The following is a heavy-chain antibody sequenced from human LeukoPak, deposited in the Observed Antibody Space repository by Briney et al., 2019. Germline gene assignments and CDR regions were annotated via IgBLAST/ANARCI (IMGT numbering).Heavy chain of an antibody. V-gene: IGHV3-23*01. CDR3: ARGGYTNNWSLWPY. D-gene: IGHD6-13*01. Sequence: GGSLRLSCAASGFTFATYWMHWVRHAPGKGLEWVSGISAISGDTYYAASVKGRFTVSRDNSKNTVHLQMNSLRAEDTAVYYCARGGYTNNWSLWPYWGQGTLVTVSS. J-gene: IGHJ4*02. CDR2: ISAISGDT. CDR1: GFTFATYW.